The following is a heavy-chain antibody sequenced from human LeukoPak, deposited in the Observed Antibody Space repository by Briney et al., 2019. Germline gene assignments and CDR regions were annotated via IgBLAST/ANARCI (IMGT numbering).Heavy chain of an antibody. Sequence: PSETLSLTCTVSGGSISSYYWSWIRQPPGKGLEWTGYIYYSGSTNYNPSLKSRVTISVDTSKNQFSLKLSSVTAADTAVYYCARIAVLYEAFDIWGQGTMVTVSS. CDR1: GGSISSYY. CDR3: ARIAVLYEAFDI. D-gene: IGHD2-8*01. J-gene: IGHJ3*02. CDR2: IYYSGST. V-gene: IGHV4-59*01.